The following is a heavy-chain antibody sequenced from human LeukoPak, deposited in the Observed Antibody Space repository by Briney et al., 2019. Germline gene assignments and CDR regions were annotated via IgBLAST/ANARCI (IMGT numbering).Heavy chain of an antibody. CDR3: TRHLRGSATYPIDY. CDR1: GYSFTNYW. V-gene: IGHV5-51*01. D-gene: IGHD3-10*01. CDR2: FYPGDSDT. Sequence: GESLKISCKGSGYSFTNYWIGWVRQMPGKGLEWMGIFYPGDSDTRYSPSFQGQVTISADKSISTACLQWSSLKASDTAIYYCTRHLRGSATYPIDYWGQGTLVTVSS. J-gene: IGHJ4*02.